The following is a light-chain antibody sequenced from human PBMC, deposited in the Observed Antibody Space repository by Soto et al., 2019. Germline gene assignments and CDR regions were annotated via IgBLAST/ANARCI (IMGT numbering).Light chain of an antibody. V-gene: IGKV3-20*01. CDR1: QSVTSTY. CDR3: QQYGSSPLT. CDR2: GAS. J-gene: IGKJ4*01. Sequence: EIVLTQSPGTLSLSPGERATLSCRASQSVTSTYLAWYQQKPGQAPRLLIYGASNRATGIPDRFTGSGSGTDFTLTISRQEPEDFAVYYCQQYGSSPLTFGGGTKVEIK.